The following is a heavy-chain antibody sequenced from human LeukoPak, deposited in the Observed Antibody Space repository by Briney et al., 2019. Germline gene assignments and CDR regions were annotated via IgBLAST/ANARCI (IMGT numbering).Heavy chain of an antibody. CDR3: ARVSAAAGTA. V-gene: IGHV4-61*02. Sequence: SETLSLTCTVSGDSVNSASSYWAWIRQPAGKGLEWIGRIYTGGTTNYNPSLKSRVTISVDTSKNQFSLKLTSVTAADAAVYYCARVSAAAGTAWGQGTLVTVSS. D-gene: IGHD6-13*01. CDR2: IYTGGTT. CDR1: GDSVNSASSY. J-gene: IGHJ5*02.